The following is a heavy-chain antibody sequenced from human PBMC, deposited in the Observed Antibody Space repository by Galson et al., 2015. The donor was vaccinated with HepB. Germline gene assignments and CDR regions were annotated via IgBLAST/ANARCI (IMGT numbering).Heavy chain of an antibody. Sequence: CAISGDSVSSNSAAWNWVRQSPSRGLEWLGRTYYRSKWYNDCAVSVKSRITINPDTSKNQFSLQLNSVTPEDTAVYYCARGVVGYYYYYMDVWGKGTTVTVPS. D-gene: IGHD2-15*01. CDR2: TYYRSKWYN. CDR3: ARGVVGYYYYYMDV. J-gene: IGHJ6*03. CDR1: GDSVSSNSAA. V-gene: IGHV6-1*01.